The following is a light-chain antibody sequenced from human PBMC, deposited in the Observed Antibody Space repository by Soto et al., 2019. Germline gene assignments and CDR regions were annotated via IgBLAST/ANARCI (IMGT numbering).Light chain of an antibody. Sequence: DIQMTQAPSTLSESVGDRVTITCRASQTISSWLAWYQQKPGKAPKLLIYKASTLKSGVPSRFSGSGSGTEFTLTISSLQPDDFATYYCQHYNSYSEAFGQGTKVDIK. CDR1: QTISSW. J-gene: IGKJ1*01. CDR2: KAS. CDR3: QHYNSYSEA. V-gene: IGKV1-5*03.